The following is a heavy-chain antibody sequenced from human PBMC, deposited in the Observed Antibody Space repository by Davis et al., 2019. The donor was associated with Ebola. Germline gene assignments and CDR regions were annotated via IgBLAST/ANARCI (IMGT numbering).Heavy chain of an antibody. Sequence: SVKVSCKASGYTFTSYGISWVRQAPGQGLEWMGGIIPILGIANYAQKFQGRVTITADKSTSTAYMELSSLRSEDTAVYYCARDLEGIALGATSGDYWGQGTLVTVSS. CDR1: GYTFTSYG. D-gene: IGHD1-26*01. V-gene: IGHV1-69*10. CDR3: ARDLEGIALGATSGDY. CDR2: IIPILGIA. J-gene: IGHJ4*02.